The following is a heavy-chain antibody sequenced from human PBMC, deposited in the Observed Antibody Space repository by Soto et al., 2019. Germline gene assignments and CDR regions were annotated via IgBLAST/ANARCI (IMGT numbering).Heavy chain of an antibody. D-gene: IGHD4-17*01. CDR2: IYHSGST. V-gene: IGHV4-4*02. CDR1: RGSISSSNW. J-gene: IGHJ6*02. CDR3: ARAGRLMTTVTRWDYYYGMDV. Sequence: SETRSLTGAVARGSISSSNWLRWVRQPPGKGLEWSGEIYHSGSTNYNPSLKSRVTISVDKSKNQFSLKLSSVTAADTAVYYCARAGRLMTTVTRWDYYYGMDVWGQGTTVTVSS.